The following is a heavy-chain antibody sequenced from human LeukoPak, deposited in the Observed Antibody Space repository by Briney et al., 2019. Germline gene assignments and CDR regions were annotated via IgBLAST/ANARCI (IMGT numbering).Heavy chain of an antibody. Sequence: AGSLRLSCAASGFTLSSYAMSWVRQGPGKGLEWVSAISVSSNTYHEDSVKGRFTMSRDNSKNTLYLQMNSLRAEDTAVYYCARRAGAYSHPYDHWGRGTLVSVSS. CDR3: ARRAGAYSHPYDH. CDR2: ISVSSNT. CDR1: GFTLSSYA. D-gene: IGHD4/OR15-4a*01. V-gene: IGHV3-23*01. J-gene: IGHJ4*02.